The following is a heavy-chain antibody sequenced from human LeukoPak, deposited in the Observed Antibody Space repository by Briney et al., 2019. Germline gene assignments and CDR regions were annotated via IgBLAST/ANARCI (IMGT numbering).Heavy chain of an antibody. Sequence: GGSLRLSCAASGFTFSSYGMHWVRQAPGKGLEWVAFIRYDGSNKYYADSVKGRFTISRDNSKNTLYLQMNSLRAEDTAVYYCISVVVPAAMPLDYWGQGTLVTVSS. D-gene: IGHD2-2*01. CDR2: IRYDGSNK. CDR1: GFTFSSYG. CDR3: ISVVVPAAMPLDY. J-gene: IGHJ4*02. V-gene: IGHV3-30*02.